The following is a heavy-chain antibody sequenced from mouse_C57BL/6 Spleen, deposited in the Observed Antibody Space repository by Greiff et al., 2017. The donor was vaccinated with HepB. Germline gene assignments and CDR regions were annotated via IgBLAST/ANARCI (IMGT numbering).Heavy chain of an antibody. V-gene: IGHV14-4*01. CDR1: GFNIKDDY. J-gene: IGHJ3*01. Sequence: EVKLMESGAELVRPGASVKLSCTASGFNIKDDYMHWVKQRPEQGLEWIGWIDPENGDTEYASKFQGKATITADTSSNTAYLQLSSLTSEDTAVYYCTTVITTVLAKGFAYWGQGTLVTVSA. CDR3: TTVITTVLAKGFAY. CDR2: IDPENGDT. D-gene: IGHD1-1*01.